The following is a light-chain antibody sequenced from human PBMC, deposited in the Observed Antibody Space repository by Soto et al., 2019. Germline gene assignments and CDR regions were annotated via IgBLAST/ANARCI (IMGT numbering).Light chain of an antibody. CDR2: DAS. V-gene: IGKV3-11*01. CDR3: QQRYSWRT. CDR1: QSVSSY. J-gene: IGKJ1*01. Sequence: EIVLTQSPATLSLSPGERATLSCRASQSVSSYLAWYQQKPGQAPRLLIYDASNRATGIAARFSGSGSGTDFTLTISSLEAEESAVYYCQQRYSWRTFGQGTKVEIK.